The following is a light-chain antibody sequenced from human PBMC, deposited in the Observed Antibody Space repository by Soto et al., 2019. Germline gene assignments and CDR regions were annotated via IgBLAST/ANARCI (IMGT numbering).Light chain of an antibody. CDR1: QSVGRN. J-gene: IGKJ5*01. Sequence: EIVLTQSPATLSLSPGERAALSFRASQSVGRNLAWYQQKPGQAPRLLIYDASTRATGIPARFSGGGSGTEFTLSISSLQSEDFAVYYCQQYNNWPPITFGQGTRLEIK. V-gene: IGKV3-15*01. CDR2: DAS. CDR3: QQYNNWPPIT.